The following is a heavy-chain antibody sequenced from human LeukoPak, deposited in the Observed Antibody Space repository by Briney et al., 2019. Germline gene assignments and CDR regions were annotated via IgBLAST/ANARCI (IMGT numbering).Heavy chain of an antibody. Sequence: GGSLRLSCAASAFTFSSYAMSWVRQAPGKGLEWVSTIHGSSDTTYYADSVKGRFTISRDNSKNTLFLQMNSLRAEDTAVYYCARISGSRAWDFDYWGQGTLATVSS. CDR1: AFTFSSYA. CDR3: ARISGSRAWDFDY. J-gene: IGHJ4*02. CDR2: IHGSSDTT. V-gene: IGHV3-23*01. D-gene: IGHD1-26*01.